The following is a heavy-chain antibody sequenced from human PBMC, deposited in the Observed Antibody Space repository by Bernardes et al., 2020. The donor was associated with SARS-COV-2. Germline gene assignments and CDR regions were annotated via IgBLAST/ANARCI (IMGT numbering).Heavy chain of an antibody. CDR3: ARVETARRFFDA. Sequence: SETLSLTCAVSGGSIGSDYWSWIRQPPRGAGLEWIRYIYNSAFTNYDPSLKSRVTMSVDTSKNQLSLHLSSVTPSATAVYYCARVETARRFFDARGPGSLVTVPS. D-gene: IGHD2-21*02. V-gene: IGHV4-59*13. J-gene: IGHJ5*02. CDR2: IYNSAFT. CDR1: GGSIGSDY.